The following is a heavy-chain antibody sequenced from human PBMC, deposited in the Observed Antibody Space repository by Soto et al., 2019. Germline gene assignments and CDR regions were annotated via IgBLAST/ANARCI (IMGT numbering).Heavy chain of an antibody. CDR1: GFTFSSYA. V-gene: IGHV3-23*01. D-gene: IGHD1-26*01. Sequence: PGGSLRLSCAASGFTFSSYAMTWVRQAPGKGLEWVSAISGSGGTTYYADSVKGRFTISRDNSKNTLYLQMNSLRAEDTAVYYCEKYIVGATSAFDIWGQGTMVTVSS. CDR2: ISGSGGTT. J-gene: IGHJ3*02. CDR3: EKYIVGATSAFDI.